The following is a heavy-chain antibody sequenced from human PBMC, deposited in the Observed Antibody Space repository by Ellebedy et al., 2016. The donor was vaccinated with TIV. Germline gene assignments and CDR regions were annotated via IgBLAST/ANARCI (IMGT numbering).Heavy chain of an antibody. CDR3: ARDRRDILTGYYPLDY. J-gene: IGHJ4*02. CDR1: GFTFSSYS. Sequence: GGSLRLSXAASGFTFSSYSINWVRQAPGKGLEWVSSISSSSSYIYYADSVKGRFTISRDNAKNSLYLQMNSLRAEDTAVYYCARDRRDILTGYYPLDYWGQGTLVTVSS. CDR2: ISSSSSYI. D-gene: IGHD3-9*01. V-gene: IGHV3-21*01.